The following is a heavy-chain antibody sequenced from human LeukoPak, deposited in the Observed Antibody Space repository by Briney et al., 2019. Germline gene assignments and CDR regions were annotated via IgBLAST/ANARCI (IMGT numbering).Heavy chain of an antibody. J-gene: IGHJ6*02. CDR3: ARDSTSMVGFYYYGMDV. D-gene: IGHD2-8*01. Sequence: ASVKVSCKASGYTFTSYGISWVRQAPGQGLEWMGWISAYNGNTNYAQKLQGRVTMTTDTSTSTAYMEPRSLRSDDTAVYYFARDSTSMVGFYYYGMDVWGQGTTVTVSS. V-gene: IGHV1-18*01. CDR1: GYTFTSYG. CDR2: ISAYNGNT.